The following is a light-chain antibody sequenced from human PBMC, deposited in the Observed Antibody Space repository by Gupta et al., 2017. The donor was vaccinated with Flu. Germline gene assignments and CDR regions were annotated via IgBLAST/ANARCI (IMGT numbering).Light chain of an antibody. CDR3: QVWDSISDQVV. CDR1: DIGIKS. Sequence: SYVLTQPPSVSVAPGQTARITCGGDDIGIKSVHWYQQKPGQAPVLVVYDSNARPSGIPEQFSGSNSGNTATLTISRVEAGHEADYHCQVWDSISDQVVFGGGTKLSVL. CDR2: DSN. V-gene: IGLV3-21*02. J-gene: IGLJ2*01.